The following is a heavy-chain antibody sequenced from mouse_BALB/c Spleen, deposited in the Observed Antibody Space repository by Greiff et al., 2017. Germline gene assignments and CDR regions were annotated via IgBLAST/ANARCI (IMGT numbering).Heavy chain of an antibody. CDR3: TREMSTFDD. J-gene: IGHJ2*01. Sequence: EVQLVESGGGLVKPGGSLKLSCAASGFTFSSYTMSWVRQTPEKRLEWVATISSGGSYTYYPDSVKGRFTISRDNAKNTLYLQMSSLKSEDTAMYYWTREMSTFDDWGQGTTLTVSS. CDR1: GFTFSSYT. CDR2: ISSGGSYT. V-gene: IGHV5-6-4*01.